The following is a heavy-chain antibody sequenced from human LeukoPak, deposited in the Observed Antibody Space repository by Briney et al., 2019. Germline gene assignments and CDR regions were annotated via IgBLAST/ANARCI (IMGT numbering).Heavy chain of an antibody. CDR3: ARDLAFSS. V-gene: IGHV3-53*01. D-gene: IGHD3-16*01. Sequence: KGLECVSLIFSGGSTSYADSVKGRLTISRDNSKNTLYLQMNSLRAEDTAVYYCARDLAFSSWGQGTLVTVSS. CDR2: IFSGGST. J-gene: IGHJ4*02.